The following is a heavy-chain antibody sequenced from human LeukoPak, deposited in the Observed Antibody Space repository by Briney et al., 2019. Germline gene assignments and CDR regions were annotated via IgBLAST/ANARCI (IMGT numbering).Heavy chain of an antibody. D-gene: IGHD3-10*01. CDR2: INPDGSRT. V-gene: IGHV3-74*01. J-gene: IGHJ5*02. Sequence: GGSLRLSCAASGFTVSSNYMSWVRQAPGKGLVWVSRINPDGSRTSYADSAKGRFTISRDNAKNTLYLQMNSLRAEDTAVYYCARVASGSYNWFDPWGQGSLVTVSA. CDR3: ARVASGSYNWFDP. CDR1: GFTVSSNY.